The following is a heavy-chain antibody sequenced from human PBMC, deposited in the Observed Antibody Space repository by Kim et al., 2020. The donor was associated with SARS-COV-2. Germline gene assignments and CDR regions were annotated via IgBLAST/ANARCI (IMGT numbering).Heavy chain of an antibody. CDR3: ARSSNSYLDY. D-gene: IGHD3-16*02. V-gene: IGHV6-1*01. CDR2: YN. J-gene: IGHJ4*02. Sequence: YNENAVSVKSRVTIHPDTSTSQFSLQLNSVTPEDTAVFYCARSSNSYLDYWGQGTLVTVSS.